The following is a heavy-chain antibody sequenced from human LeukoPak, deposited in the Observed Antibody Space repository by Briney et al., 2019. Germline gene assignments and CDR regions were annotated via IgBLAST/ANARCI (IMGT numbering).Heavy chain of an antibody. V-gene: IGHV1-18*01. CDR1: GYTFTSYG. CDR2: ISAYNGNT. D-gene: IGHD2-15*01. J-gene: IGHJ4*02. CDR3: ARDLPTAAGSGHPFDY. Sequence: ASVKVSCKASGYTFTSYGISWVRQAPGQGLEWMGWISAYNGNTNYAQKLQGRVTMTRDMSTSTVYMELSSLRSEDTAVYYCARDLPTAAGSGHPFDYWGQGTLVTVSS.